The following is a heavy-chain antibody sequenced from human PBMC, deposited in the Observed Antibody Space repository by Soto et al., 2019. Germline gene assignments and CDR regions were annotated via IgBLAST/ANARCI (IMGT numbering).Heavy chain of an antibody. V-gene: IGHV4-34*01. D-gene: IGHD4-17*01. CDR2: INHSGST. CDR1: GGSFSGYY. CDR3: ARESMTTVTTKAGIIDY. J-gene: IGHJ4*02. Sequence: QVQLQQWGAGLLKPSETLSLTCAVYGGSFSGYYWSWIRQPPGKGLEWIGEINHSGSTNYNPSLKSRVTISVDTSTNQFSLKLSSVTAADTAVYYCARESMTTVTTKAGIIDYWGQGTLVTVSS.